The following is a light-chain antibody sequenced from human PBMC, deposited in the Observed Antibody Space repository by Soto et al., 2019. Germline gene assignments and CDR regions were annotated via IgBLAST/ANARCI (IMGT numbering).Light chain of an antibody. CDR2: NDN. V-gene: IGLV1-44*01. Sequence: QSVLTQPPSASGAPGQRVTISCSGGSSNIGSNPVNWYQQLPETAPKLLIYNDNQRPSGVPDRFSGSRSGTSASLAISGLHSEDEADYYCAAWDDSLGGFVAFGGGTKLTVL. CDR3: AAWDDSLGGFVA. J-gene: IGLJ2*01. CDR1: SSNIGSNP.